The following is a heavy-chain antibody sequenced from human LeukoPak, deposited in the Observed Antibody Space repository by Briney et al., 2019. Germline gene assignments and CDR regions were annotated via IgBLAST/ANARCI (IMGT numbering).Heavy chain of an antibody. CDR2: ISAYNGNT. V-gene: IGHV1-18*01. Sequence: ASVKVSCKASGYTFTDYGISWVRQAPGQGLEWMGWISAYNGNTNYAQKLQGRVTMTTDTSTSTAYMELRSLRSDDTAVYYCARGSLADIVVVVAARDDAFDIWGQGTMVTVSS. J-gene: IGHJ3*02. D-gene: IGHD2-15*01. CDR1: GYTFTDYG. CDR3: ARGSLADIVVVVAARDDAFDI.